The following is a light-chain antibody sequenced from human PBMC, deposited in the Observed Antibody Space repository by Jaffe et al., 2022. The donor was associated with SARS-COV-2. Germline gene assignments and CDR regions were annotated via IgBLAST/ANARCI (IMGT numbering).Light chain of an antibody. Sequence: QSALTQPASVSGSLGQSITISCIGTSRDFGGSIHVAWYQHHPGKAPKLMLYDVTFRPSGVPQRFSGSKSGNTASLTISGLQAEDEADYYCSSYTSSTTQFGGGTKLTVL. CDR1: SRDFGGSIH. CDR2: DVT. V-gene: IGLV2-14*03. J-gene: IGLJ2*01. CDR3: SSYTSSTTQ.